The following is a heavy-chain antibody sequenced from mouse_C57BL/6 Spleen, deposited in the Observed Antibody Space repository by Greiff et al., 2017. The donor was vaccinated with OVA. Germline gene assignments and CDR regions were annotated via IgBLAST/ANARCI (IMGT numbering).Heavy chain of an antibody. CDR1: GFNIKDYY. J-gene: IGHJ1*03. CDR2: IDPEDGDT. CDR3: TTLGDPWYFDV. D-gene: IGHD3-3*01. V-gene: IGHV14-1*01. Sequence: EVQLQQSGAELVRPGASVKLSCTASGFNIKDYYMHWVKQRPEQGLEWIGRIDPEDGDTEYAPKFQGKDTMSADTSSNTAYLQLSSLTSEDTAVYYCTTLGDPWYFDVWGTGTTVTVSS.